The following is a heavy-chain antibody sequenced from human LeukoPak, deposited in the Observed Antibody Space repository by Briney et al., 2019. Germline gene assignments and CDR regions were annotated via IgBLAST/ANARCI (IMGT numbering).Heavy chain of an antibody. V-gene: IGHV3-21*01. D-gene: IGHD5-18*01. CDR2: ISSSSSYI. Sequence: GGSLRLSCAASGFTFSSYSMNWVRQAPGKGLEWVSSISSSSSYIYYADSVKGRFTISRDNAKNSLYLQMNSLRAEDTAVYYCARVRGIYSYGHPYYFDYWGQGTLVTVSS. CDR1: GFTFSSYS. J-gene: IGHJ4*02. CDR3: ARVRGIYSYGHPYYFDY.